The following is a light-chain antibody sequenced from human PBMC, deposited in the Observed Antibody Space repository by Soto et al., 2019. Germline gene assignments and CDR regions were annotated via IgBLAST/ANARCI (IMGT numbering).Light chain of an antibody. Sequence: AIQVTQSPSSLSASVGDRVTITCLASQDIRGALAWYQQKPGKPPKLLIYDVSTLENGVPSRFSGDSSGTQFTLTIRGLQPEDFGTYYCQQFNSYPVTFGHGTRLDMK. J-gene: IGKJ5*01. CDR2: DVS. CDR1: QDIRGA. V-gene: IGKV1-13*02. CDR3: QQFNSYPVT.